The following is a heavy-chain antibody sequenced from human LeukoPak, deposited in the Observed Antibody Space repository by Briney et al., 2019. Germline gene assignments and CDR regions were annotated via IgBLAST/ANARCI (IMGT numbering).Heavy chain of an antibody. J-gene: IGHJ6*02. CDR3: ARDFERWSDYGTDV. Sequence: GGSLRLSCAASGFTFSSYAMHWVRQAPGKGLEWVAVISYDGSNKYYADSVKGRFTISRDNSKNTLYLQMNSLRAEDTAVYYCARDFERWSDYGTDVWGQGTTVTVSS. D-gene: IGHD6-13*01. CDR1: GFTFSSYA. V-gene: IGHV3-30-3*01. CDR2: ISYDGSNK.